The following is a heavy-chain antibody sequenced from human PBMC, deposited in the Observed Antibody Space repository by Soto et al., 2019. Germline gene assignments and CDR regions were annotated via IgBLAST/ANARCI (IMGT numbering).Heavy chain of an antibody. D-gene: IGHD6-6*01. CDR1: KFTFSYYK. CDR3: VRDIYSSSKDLS. V-gene: IGHV3-48*02. J-gene: IGHJ5*02. CDR2: ISPTGSTI. Sequence: PGGSLRLSCAASKFTFSYYKMNWVRQAPGKGLEWISYISPTGSTINYADSVKGRFTISRDNAKSSLYLQMNSLRDDDTAVYYCVRDIYSSSKDLSWGQGTLVTVSS.